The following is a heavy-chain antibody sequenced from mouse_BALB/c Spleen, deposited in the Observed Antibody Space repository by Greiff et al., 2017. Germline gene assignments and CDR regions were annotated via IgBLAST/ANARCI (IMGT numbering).Heavy chain of an antibody. V-gene: IGHV2-6-7*01. CDR3: ARVYGNYWYFDD. D-gene: IGHD2-1*01. CDR1: GFSFTGYG. Sequence: VQLQESGPGLVAPSQCLSITCTASGFSFTGYGVNWVRQPPGKGLEWLGMIRGGGSTDYNSAIKSGLSISKDTSKSQVFLKMNRLQTDDTARYYCARVYGNYWYFDDWGAGTTVTVSS. CDR2: IRGGGST. J-gene: IGHJ1*01.